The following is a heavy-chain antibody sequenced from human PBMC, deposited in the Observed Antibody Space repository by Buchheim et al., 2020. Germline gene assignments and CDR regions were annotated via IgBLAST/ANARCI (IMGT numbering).Heavy chain of an antibody. CDR2: ISAYNGNT. J-gene: IGHJ5*02. Sequence: QVQLVQSGAEVKKPGASVKVSCKASGYTFTSYGISWVRQAPGQGLEWMGWISAYNGNTNYAQKLQGRVTMTTDRTKSPAHMELRSLRSDDTAVYYCARDREGATTHFAVNWFDPWGQGTL. V-gene: IGHV1-18*04. CDR3: ARDREGATTHFAVNWFDP. D-gene: IGHD1-26*01. CDR1: GYTFTSYG.